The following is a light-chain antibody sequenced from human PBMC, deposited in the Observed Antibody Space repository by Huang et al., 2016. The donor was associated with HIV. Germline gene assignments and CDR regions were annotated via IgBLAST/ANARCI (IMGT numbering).Light chain of an antibody. CDR3: QQLHSYPIT. CDR2: GAS. Sequence: AVHFTQSPSSLSASVGDTVIISCRASQDIGTSLAWYQHKTGKAPKLLISGASSLQAGVPSRFSGNSAGTYFTLFINALQTEDFATYYCQQLHSYPITFGQGTRLDIK. J-gene: IGKJ5*01. V-gene: IGKV1-13*02. CDR1: QDIGTS.